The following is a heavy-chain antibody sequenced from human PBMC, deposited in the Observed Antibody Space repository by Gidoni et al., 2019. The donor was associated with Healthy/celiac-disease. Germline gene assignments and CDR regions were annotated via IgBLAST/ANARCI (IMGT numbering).Heavy chain of an antibody. CDR2: IIPSLGTA. Sequence: QLQLVHSVAVLKRPGSSATVSFNASGGTFSRYAIGWVRLAIGKGLEWIGGIIPSLGTANYGQKFQGRVTFTADESRSTAYTEVSSLRSEETAVYYCARAKTENRDCSGGSCYSLVSVFDYWGQGTLVTVSS. CDR3: ARAKTENRDCSGGSCYSLVSVFDY. V-gene: IGHV1-69*01. D-gene: IGHD2-15*01. J-gene: IGHJ4*02. CDR1: GGTFSRYA.